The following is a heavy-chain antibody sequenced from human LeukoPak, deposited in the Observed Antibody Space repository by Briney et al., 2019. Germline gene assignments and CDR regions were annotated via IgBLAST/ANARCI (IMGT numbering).Heavy chain of an antibody. Sequence: SETLSLTCTVSGGSISGSSYYWGWIRQPPGKGLEWIGSIYYTGSSYYNPSLKSRVTISEDTSKNQFSLKLNSVTAADTAVYYCATTTVTKTYYFDYWGQGTLVTVSS. CDR1: GGSISGSSYY. V-gene: IGHV4-39*07. J-gene: IGHJ4*02. D-gene: IGHD4-17*01. CDR3: ATTTVTKTYYFDY. CDR2: IYYTGSS.